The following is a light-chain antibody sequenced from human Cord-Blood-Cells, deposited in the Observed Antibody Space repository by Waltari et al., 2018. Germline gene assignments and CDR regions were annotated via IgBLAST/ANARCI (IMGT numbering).Light chain of an antibody. CDR3: QQSYSTPPFT. V-gene: IGKV1-39*01. Sequence: DIQMTQSPSSLSAPVGDRVTITCRASQSISSYLNWYQQKPGKAPKRLIYAASSLQSGVPSRFSGSGSGTDFTLTISSLQPEDFATYYCQQSYSTPPFTFGPGTKVDIK. J-gene: IGKJ3*01. CDR1: QSISSY. CDR2: AAS.